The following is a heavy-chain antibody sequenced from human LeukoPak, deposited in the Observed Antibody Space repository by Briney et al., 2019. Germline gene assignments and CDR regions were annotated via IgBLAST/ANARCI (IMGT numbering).Heavy chain of an antibody. CDR1: GFTVSSNY. CDR2: IYSGSST. V-gene: IGHV3-53*01. D-gene: IGHD3-10*01. CDR3: ARDSGGSGSYYIN. J-gene: IGHJ4*02. Sequence: GGSLRLSCAASGFTVSSNYMSWVRQAPGKGLEWVSVIYSGSSTYYADSVRGRFTISRDNSKNTLYLQMNSLRAEDTAVYYCARDSGGSGSYYINWGQGTLVTVSS.